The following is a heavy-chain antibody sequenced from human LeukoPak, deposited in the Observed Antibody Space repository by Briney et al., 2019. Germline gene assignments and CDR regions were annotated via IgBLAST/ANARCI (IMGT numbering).Heavy chain of an antibody. J-gene: IGHJ3*02. V-gene: IGHV4-34*01. D-gene: IGHD6-13*01. CDR1: GGSFSGYY. CDR2: INHSGST. Sequence: SETLSLTCAVYGGSFSGYYWSWIRQPPGKGLEWIGEINHSGSTNYNPSLKSRVTISVDTSKNQFSLKLSSVTAADTAVYYCARKGLYSTAGHDAFDIWGQGTMVTVSS. CDR3: ARKGLYSTAGHDAFDI.